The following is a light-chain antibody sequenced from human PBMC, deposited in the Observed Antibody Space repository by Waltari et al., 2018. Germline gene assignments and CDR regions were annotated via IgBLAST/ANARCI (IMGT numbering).Light chain of an antibody. CDR3: QQANTFPLT. CDR2: GAT. CDR1: QGLRNW. Sequence: DIQLTQSPSSVSASVGDRVTITCRASQGLRNWLAWYQQKPGKAPKLLIFGATTLQSGVPSRFSGSGSVTDFTLTISSLQPEDFATYYCQQANTFPLTFGGGTKVEIK. V-gene: IGKV1-12*01. J-gene: IGKJ4*01.